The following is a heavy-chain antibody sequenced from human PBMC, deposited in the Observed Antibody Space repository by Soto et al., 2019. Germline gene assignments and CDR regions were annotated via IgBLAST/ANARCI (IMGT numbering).Heavy chain of an antibody. CDR1: GGSMRTQY. V-gene: IGHV4-59*03. Sequence: QVQLQESGPGLVKPSDTLSLTCTVSGGSMRTQYWSWIRQPPGKGLEWIGYVYHSGRTTYNPSLKSRVTISIDTSKNQFSLKLSSVTAADTAVYYCARNEGDYYDSAPYEPNWFDPWGQGTLVTVSS. CDR2: VYHSGRT. J-gene: IGHJ5*02. CDR3: ARNEGDYYDSAPYEPNWFDP. D-gene: IGHD3-22*01.